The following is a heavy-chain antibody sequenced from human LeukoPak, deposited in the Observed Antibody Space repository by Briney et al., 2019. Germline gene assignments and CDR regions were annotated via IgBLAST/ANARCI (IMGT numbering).Heavy chain of an antibody. Sequence: GGSLRLSCVASGFTFSSFAMSWVRQAPGKGLEWVATVPGTGATTIFYADSVKGRFSISRDKSKKTLYLQMHSLRVGDTAVYYCAKGWGANWNLYYMDVWGKGTAVTVSS. CDR1: GFTFSSFA. D-gene: IGHD1-20*01. J-gene: IGHJ6*03. CDR3: AKGWGANWNLYYMDV. CDR2: VPGTGATTI. V-gene: IGHV3-23*01.